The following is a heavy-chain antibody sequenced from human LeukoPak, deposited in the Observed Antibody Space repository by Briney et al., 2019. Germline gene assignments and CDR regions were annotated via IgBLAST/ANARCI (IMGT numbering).Heavy chain of an antibody. J-gene: IGHJ4*02. CDR1: GLTFSSHW. CDR3: ARGEYYYDGGY. Sequence: GGSLRLSCAASGLTFSSHWMHWVRQAPGKGLVWVSRITNDGSSTTYADSVKGRFTISRDNAKNMLYLQVNSLRAEDTAVYYCARGEYYYDGGYWGQGTLVTVSS. D-gene: IGHD3-22*01. V-gene: IGHV3-74*01. CDR2: ITNDGSST.